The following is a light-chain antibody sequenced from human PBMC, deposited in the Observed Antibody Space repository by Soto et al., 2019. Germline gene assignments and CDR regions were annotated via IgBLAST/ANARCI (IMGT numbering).Light chain of an antibody. J-gene: IGKJ5*01. V-gene: IGKV1-33*01. CDR1: QDISNY. CDR3: QQYDNLPLT. Sequence: DIQMTQSPSSLSAYVGDRLNINCTASQDISNYLNWYQQKPGKDPKLLIYDASNLETGVTSRFSGIGSGTDFTFTISSLQPEEMATYYCQQYDNLPLTFGERARLEIK. CDR2: DAS.